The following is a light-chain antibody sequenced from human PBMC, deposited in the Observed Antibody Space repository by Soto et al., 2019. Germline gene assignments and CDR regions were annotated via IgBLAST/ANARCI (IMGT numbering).Light chain of an antibody. Sequence: VLTQSPGTVSLSPGERATLSCRASQSVSSSYLAWYQQKPGQAPRLLIYGASSRATGIPDRFSGSGSGTDFTLTISRLEPEDFAVYYCQQYGSSPQAFGQGTKVDIK. V-gene: IGKV3-20*01. CDR1: QSVSSSY. CDR2: GAS. CDR3: QQYGSSPQA. J-gene: IGKJ1*01.